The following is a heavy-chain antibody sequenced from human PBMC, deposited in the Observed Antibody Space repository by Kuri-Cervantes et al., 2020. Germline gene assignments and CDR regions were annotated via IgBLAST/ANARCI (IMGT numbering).Heavy chain of an antibody. Sequence: SETLSLTCAVSGGSISSSNWWSWVRQPPGKGLEWIGEIYHSGSTNYNPSLKSRVTISVDKSKNQFSLKLSSVTAADTAVYYCARESTMVRGVIIKVLGWFDPWGQGTLVTVSS. D-gene: IGHD3-10*01. J-gene: IGHJ5*02. V-gene: IGHV4-4*02. CDR3: ARESTMVRGVIIKVLGWFDP. CDR1: GGSISSSNW. CDR2: IYHSGST.